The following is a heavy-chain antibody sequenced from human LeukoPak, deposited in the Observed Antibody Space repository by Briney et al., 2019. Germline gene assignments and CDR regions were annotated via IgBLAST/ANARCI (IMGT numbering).Heavy chain of an antibody. V-gene: IGHV3-30*01. J-gene: IGHJ4*02. CDR2: ISYDGSNK. CDR3: AREFGDVVTASSHPGDFDY. D-gene: IGHD2-21*02. Sequence: SGGSLRLSCAASGFTFSSYAMHWVRQAPGKGLEWVAVISYDGSNKYYADSVKGRFTISRDNSKNTLYLQMNSPRAEDTAVYYCAREFGDVVTASSHPGDFDYWGQGTLVTVSS. CDR1: GFTFSSYA.